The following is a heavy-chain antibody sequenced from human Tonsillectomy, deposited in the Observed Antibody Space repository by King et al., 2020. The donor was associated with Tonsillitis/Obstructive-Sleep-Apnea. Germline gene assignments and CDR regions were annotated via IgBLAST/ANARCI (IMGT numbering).Heavy chain of an antibody. J-gene: IGHJ6*03. Sequence: QLVQSGGGVVQPGRSLRLSCAASGFTFSSYGMHWVRQAPGKGLEWVAVIWYDGSNKYYADSVKGRFTISRDNSKNTLYLQMNSLRAEDTAVYYSARVVVPADHYEFWSGYYTNYYYYYYMDVWGKGTTVTVSS. CDR2: IWYDGSNK. CDR3: ARVVVPADHYEFWSGYYTNYYYYYYMDV. CDR1: GFTFSSYG. D-gene: IGHD3-3*01. V-gene: IGHV3-33*01.